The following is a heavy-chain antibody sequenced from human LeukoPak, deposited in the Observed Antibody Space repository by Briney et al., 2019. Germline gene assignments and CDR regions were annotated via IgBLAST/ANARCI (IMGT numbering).Heavy chain of an antibody. CDR2: ISYDGSNK. J-gene: IGHJ6*03. D-gene: IGHD6-19*01. CDR3: AKAGAVTYMDV. V-gene: IGHV3-30-3*01. Sequence: GGSLRLSCAASGFTFSSYAMHWVRQAPGKGLEWVAVISYDGSNKYYADSVKGRFTISRDNSKNTLYLQMNSLRAEDTAVYYCAKAGAVTYMDVWGKGTTVTVSS. CDR1: GFTFSSYA.